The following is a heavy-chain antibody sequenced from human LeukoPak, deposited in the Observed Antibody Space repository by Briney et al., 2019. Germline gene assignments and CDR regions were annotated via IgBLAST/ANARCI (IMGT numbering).Heavy chain of an antibody. D-gene: IGHD6-13*01. V-gene: IGHV4-34*01. CDR2: INHSGST. CDR1: GGSFSGYY. J-gene: IGHJ4*02. CDR3: ATEAAGPPGPYYFDY. Sequence: PSETLSLTCAVYGGSFSGYYWSWIRQPPGKGLEWIGEINHSGSTNYNPSLKSRVTISVDTSKNQFSLKLSSVTAADTAVYYCATEAAGPPGPYYFDYWGQGTLVTVSS.